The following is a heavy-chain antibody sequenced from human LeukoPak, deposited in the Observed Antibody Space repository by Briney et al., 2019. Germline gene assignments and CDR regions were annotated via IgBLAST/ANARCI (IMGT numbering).Heavy chain of an antibody. CDR1: GYTFNKYG. D-gene: IGHD2-2*01. J-gene: IGHJ4*02. CDR3: ARDPSNTSGYNVYFDY. Sequence: PGASVKVSCKASGYTFNKYGISWVRQAPGQGLEWMGWISCYNGDTRYAQKLQGRVTMTTDTSRSTVHMELRSLRSDDTAVYYCARDPSNTSGYNVYFDYWGQGALVTVSS. V-gene: IGHV1-18*01. CDR2: ISCYNGDT.